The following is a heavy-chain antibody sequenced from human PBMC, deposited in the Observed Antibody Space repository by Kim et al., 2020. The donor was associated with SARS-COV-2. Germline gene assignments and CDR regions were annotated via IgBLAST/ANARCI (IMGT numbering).Heavy chain of an antibody. J-gene: IGHJ3*02. CDR3: ARQAAAPGDFDI. CDR2: IYYSGNT. Sequence: SETLSLTCTVSGGSISSSSYYWDWIRQPPGKGLEWIGSIYYSGNTYYNPSLKSRVTISVDTSKNQFSLRLSSVTAADTAVYYCARQAAAPGDFDIWGQGTMVTVSS. D-gene: IGHD2-21*01. V-gene: IGHV4-39*01. CDR1: GGSISSSSYY.